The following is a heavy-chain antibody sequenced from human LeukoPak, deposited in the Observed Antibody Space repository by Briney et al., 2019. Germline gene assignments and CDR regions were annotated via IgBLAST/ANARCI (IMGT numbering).Heavy chain of an antibody. CDR1: GGSISSSSYY. CDR3: ARRVIVATIDY. D-gene: IGHD5-12*01. CDR2: IYYSGST. Sequence: SETLSLTCTVSGGSISSSSYYWAWIRQPPGKGLEWIGSIYYSGSTYYNPSLKSRVTISADTSKNQFSLKLSSATAADTAVYFCARRVIVATIDYWGQGTLVTVSS. V-gene: IGHV4-39*01. J-gene: IGHJ4*02.